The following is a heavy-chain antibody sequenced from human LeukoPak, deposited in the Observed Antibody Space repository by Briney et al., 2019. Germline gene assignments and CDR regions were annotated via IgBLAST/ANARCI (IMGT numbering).Heavy chain of an antibody. CDR2: IYYSGST. CDR1: GGSISSYY. D-gene: IGHD3-10*01. Sequence: SETLSLTCTVSGGSISSYYWSWIRQPPGKGLEWIGYIYYSGSTNYNPSLKSRVTISVDTSKNQFSLKLSSVTAEDTAVYYCARAGYGSGLYYFDYWGQGTLVTVSS. CDR3: ARAGYGSGLYYFDY. V-gene: IGHV4-59*01. J-gene: IGHJ4*02.